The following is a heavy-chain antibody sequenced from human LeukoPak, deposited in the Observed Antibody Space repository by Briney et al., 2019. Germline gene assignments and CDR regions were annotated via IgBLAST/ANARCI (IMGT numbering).Heavy chain of an antibody. CDR3: ARGDYDFWSGYSYYFDY. J-gene: IGHJ4*02. V-gene: IGHV3-7*01. CDR2: IKQDGSEK. CDR1: GFTFSSYW. D-gene: IGHD3-3*01. Sequence: PGGSLRLSCAASGFTFSSYWMSWVRQAPGKGLEWVANIKQDGSEKYYVDSVKGRFTISRDNAKNSLYPQMNSLRAEDTAVYYCARGDYDFWSGYSYYFDYWGQGTLVTVSS.